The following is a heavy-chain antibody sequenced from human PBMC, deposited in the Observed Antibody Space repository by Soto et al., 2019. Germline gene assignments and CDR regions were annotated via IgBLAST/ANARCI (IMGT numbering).Heavy chain of an antibody. Sequence: PGWSLRLSCAASGFTFSSYSMNLVRQAPGKGLEWVSSISSSSSYIYYADSVKGRFTISRDNAKNSLYLQMNSLRAEDTAVYYCARDGYCSGGSCYFFLSCALQSSAPLDCMDVCGQGPTVTVFS. J-gene: IGHJ6*02. CDR3: ARDGYCSGGSCYFFLSCALQSSAPLDCMDV. CDR1: GFTFSSYS. CDR2: ISSSSSYI. V-gene: IGHV3-21*01. D-gene: IGHD2-15*01.